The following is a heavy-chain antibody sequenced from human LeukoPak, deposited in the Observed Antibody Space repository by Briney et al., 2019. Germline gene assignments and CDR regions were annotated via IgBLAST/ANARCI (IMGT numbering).Heavy chain of an antibody. CDR1: GYSFTGHY. D-gene: IGHD5-18*01. CDR3: AINPGAGRVDTAMAHDY. Sequence: ASVKVSCKAFGYSFTGHYMHWVRQAPGQGLEWMGWINPNSGGTNYAQKFQGRVTMTRDTSISTAYMELSRLRSDDTAVYYCAINPGAGRVDTAMAHDYWGQGTLVTVSS. V-gene: IGHV1-2*02. CDR2: INPNSGGT. J-gene: IGHJ4*02.